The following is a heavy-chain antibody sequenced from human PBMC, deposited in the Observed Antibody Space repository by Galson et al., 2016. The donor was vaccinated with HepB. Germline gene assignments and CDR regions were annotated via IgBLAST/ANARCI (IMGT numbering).Heavy chain of an antibody. Sequence: SVKVSCKASGYIFTRYAMNWVRQAPGQGLEWMGRINTITGKPTYAQGFTGRLVLSLDTSVSTAYLEISSLKAEDTAVYFCTSSGNFDDMDVWGQGTTVTVSS. V-gene: IGHV7-4-1*02. J-gene: IGHJ6*02. CDR2: INTITGKP. CDR3: TSSGNFDDMDV. D-gene: IGHD3-9*01. CDR1: GYIFTRYA.